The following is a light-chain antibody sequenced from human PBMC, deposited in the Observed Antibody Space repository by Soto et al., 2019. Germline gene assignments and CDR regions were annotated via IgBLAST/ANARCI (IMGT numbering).Light chain of an antibody. Sequence: AIQLTQSPSSLSASVGDRLTLTCRASQGVSSALGWYQQKPGKPPKLLIYGASTLVTGVPSRFSGSGSGTDFTLTIDSLQPEDFATYFCQQFNDYPPTFGGGTKVDNK. J-gene: IGKJ4*01. CDR1: QGVSSA. CDR3: QQFNDYPPT. CDR2: GAS. V-gene: IGKV1D-13*01.